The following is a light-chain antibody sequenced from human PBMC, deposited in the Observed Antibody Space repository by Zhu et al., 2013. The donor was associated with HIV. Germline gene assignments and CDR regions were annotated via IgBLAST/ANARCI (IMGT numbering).Light chain of an antibody. CDR3: QQYNNWPIT. CDR1: QSVNRN. Sequence: IVMTQSPATLSVSPGDRVTLSCRASQSVNRNLAWYQQKPGQAPRLLMYSVSARATNIPARFSGSGSGTDFTLTISYLQSEDFAVYYCQQYNNWPITFGQGTRLEIK. CDR2: SVS. V-gene: IGKV3-15*01. J-gene: IGKJ5*01.